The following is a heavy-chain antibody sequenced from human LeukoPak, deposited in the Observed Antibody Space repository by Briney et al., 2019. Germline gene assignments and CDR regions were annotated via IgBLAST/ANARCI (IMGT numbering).Heavy chain of an antibody. CDR1: GGSFSGYY. CDR3: ARGCFSSGWYRRDYFDY. V-gene: IGHV4-34*01. Sequence: SETLSLTCAVYGGSFSGYYWSWIRQPPGKGLEWIGEINHSGSTNYNPSLKSRVTISVDTSKNQFSLKLSYVTAADTAVYYCARGCFSSGWYRRDYFDYWGQGTLVTVSS. J-gene: IGHJ4*02. CDR2: INHSGST. D-gene: IGHD6-19*01.